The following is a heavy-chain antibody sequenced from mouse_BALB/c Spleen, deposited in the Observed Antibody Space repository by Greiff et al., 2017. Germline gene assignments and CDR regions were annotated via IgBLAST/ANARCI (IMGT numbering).Heavy chain of an antibody. CDR1: GYTFTSYN. CDR3: ARQVGYDNYAMDY. V-gene: IGHV1-12*01. J-gene: IGHJ4*01. CDR2: IYPGNGDT. Sequence: QVQLQQPGAELVKPGASVKMSCKASGYTFTSYNMHWVKQTPGQGLEWIGAIYPGNGDTSYNQKFKGKATLTADKSSSTAYMQLSSLTSEDSAVYYCARQVGYDNYAMDYWGQGTSVTVSS. D-gene: IGHD2-14*01.